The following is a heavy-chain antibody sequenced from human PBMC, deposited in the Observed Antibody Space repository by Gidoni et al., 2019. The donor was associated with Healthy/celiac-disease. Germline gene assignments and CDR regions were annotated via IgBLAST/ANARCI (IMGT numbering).Heavy chain of an antibody. CDR3: AKDDGSGWYKGGMDV. CDR1: GFTFADYA. D-gene: IGHD6-19*01. V-gene: IGHV3-9*01. CDR2: ISWNSGSI. J-gene: IGHJ6*02. Sequence: EVQLVESGGGLVQPGRSLRLSCAASGFTFADYAMPWVRQAPGKGLELVSGISWNSGSIGYADSVKGRFTISRDNAKNSLYLQMNSLRAEDTALYYCAKDDGSGWYKGGMDVWGQGTTVTVSS.